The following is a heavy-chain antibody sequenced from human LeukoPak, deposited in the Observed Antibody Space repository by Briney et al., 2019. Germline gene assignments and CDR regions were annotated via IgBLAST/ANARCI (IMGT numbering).Heavy chain of an antibody. CDR2: IKQDGSEK. V-gene: IGHV3-7*01. D-gene: IGHD6-25*01. J-gene: IGHJ4*02. Sequence: GGSLRLSCAASGFTFSDFWMSWVRLAPGKGLECAANIKQDGSEKNYVDSVKGRFTISRDNAKNSLYLQMNSLRAEDAALYYCVAAPNPFYFDFWGQGTLVTVSS. CDR1: GFTFSDFW. CDR3: VAAPNPFYFDF.